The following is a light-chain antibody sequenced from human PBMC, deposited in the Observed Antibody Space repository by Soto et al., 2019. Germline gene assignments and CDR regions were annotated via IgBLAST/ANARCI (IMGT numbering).Light chain of an antibody. J-gene: IGKJ5*01. CDR2: DVS. CDR1: QDIRGA. V-gene: IGKV1-13*02. Sequence: AIQLTQSPSSLSASVGDRVTITCRASQDIRGALAWYQQKPGKPPKLLIFDVSSLQSGVPSRFSGSGSGTVFPLPISPRQPEVFAIYYCNNFNTTPTPFGQGTRGEIK. CDR3: NNFNTTPTP.